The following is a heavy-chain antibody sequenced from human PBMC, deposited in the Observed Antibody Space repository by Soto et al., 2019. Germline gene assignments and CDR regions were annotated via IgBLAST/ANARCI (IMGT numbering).Heavy chain of an antibody. CDR1: GGYISDYY. J-gene: IGHJ4*02. V-gene: IGHV4-59*01. CDR2: IYYTGST. D-gene: IGHD6-19*01. CDR3: ARGRHWLDF. Sequence: QVQLQESGPGLVKPSETLSLTCTVSGGYISDYYWSWVRQPPGKGLQWIGYIYYTGSTNYNPSLKTRVTIALAKSENQFSLKLSSVTAADTAVYYCARGRHWLDFWGQGTLLTGSS.